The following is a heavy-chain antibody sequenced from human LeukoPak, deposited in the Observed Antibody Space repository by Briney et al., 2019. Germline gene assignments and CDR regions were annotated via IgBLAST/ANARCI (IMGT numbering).Heavy chain of an antibody. CDR3: ARLIAAAGTNWFDP. D-gene: IGHD6-13*01. J-gene: IGHJ5*02. CDR2: ISAYNGNT. V-gene: IGHV1-18*01. Sequence: GASVKVSCKASGYTFTSYGISWVRQAPGQGLEWMGWISAYNGNTNYAQKLQGRVTMTTDTSTSTAYMELRSLRSDDAAVYYCARLIAAAGTNWFDPWGQGTLVTVSS. CDR1: GYTFTSYG.